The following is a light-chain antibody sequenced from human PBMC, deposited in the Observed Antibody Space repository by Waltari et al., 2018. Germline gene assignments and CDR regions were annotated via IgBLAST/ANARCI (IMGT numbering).Light chain of an antibody. J-gene: IGLJ2*01. CDR3: ETWDSNTRI. CDR1: SGHSRSV. Sequence: QPVLTQSSSASASLGSSVNLTCTLSSGHSRSVLAWHQQQPGKAPRYLMKLENDGSYNRGGGVPARFSGSSSGADRSLTISSLQSEDEADYYCETWDSNTRIFGGGTKLTV. CDR2: LENDGSY. V-gene: IGLV4-60*03.